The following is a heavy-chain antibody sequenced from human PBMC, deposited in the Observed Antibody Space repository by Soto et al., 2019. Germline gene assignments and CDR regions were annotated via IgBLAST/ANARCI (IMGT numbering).Heavy chain of an antibody. CDR3: AKDKLAVAVAAPFDY. CDR1: GGSISSSSYY. J-gene: IGHJ4*02. V-gene: IGHV4-39*02. D-gene: IGHD6-19*01. CDR2: IFYSGST. Sequence: SETLSLTCTASGGSISSSSYYWGWIRQPPGKGLEWIGSIFYSGSTYYNPSLKSRVTISVDTSKNQFSLRAEDTAVYYCAKDKLAVAVAAPFDYWGQGTLVTVSS.